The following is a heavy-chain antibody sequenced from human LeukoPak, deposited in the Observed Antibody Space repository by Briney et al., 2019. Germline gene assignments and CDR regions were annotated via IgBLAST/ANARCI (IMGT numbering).Heavy chain of an antibody. D-gene: IGHD1-1*01. V-gene: IGHV1-18*01. CDR3: ARDDGSIERSRSSIDY. Sequence: WASVKVSCKASGGTFSSYAISWVRQAPGQGLEWMGYISAYNGNTNYAQKVQGRVAMTTDTSTSTAYMELRSLRSDDTAVYYCARDDGSIERSRSSIDYWGQGTLVTVSS. CDR1: GGTFSSYA. CDR2: ISAYNGNT. J-gene: IGHJ4*02.